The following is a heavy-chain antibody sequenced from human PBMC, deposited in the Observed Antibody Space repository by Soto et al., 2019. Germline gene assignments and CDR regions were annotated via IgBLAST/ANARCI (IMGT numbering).Heavy chain of an antibody. Sequence: QVQLVESGGGVVQPGRSLRLSCAASGFSLNNYGMHWVRQAPGKGLEWVAVISHDGNYKDYADSVKGRFTISRDRSKNALYMQMDSLRAEDTAVYYCARDRNFVFDYWGQGTLVTVSS. V-gene: IGHV3-33*01. D-gene: IGHD2-21*01. CDR1: GFSLNNYG. CDR2: ISHDGNYK. J-gene: IGHJ4*02. CDR3: ARDRNFVFDY.